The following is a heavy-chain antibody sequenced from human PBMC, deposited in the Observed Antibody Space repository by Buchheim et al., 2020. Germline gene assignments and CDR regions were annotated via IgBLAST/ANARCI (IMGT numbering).Heavy chain of an antibody. Sequence: QVQLVQSGAEVKKPGASVKVSRKASGYTFTSYDINWVRQATGQGLEWMGWMNPNSGNTGYAQKFQGRVTMTRHTSISTAYMELSSLRSEDTAVYYCAREIVVVPAAISLYYYYGMDVWGQGTT. V-gene: IGHV1-8*01. CDR2: MNPNSGNT. D-gene: IGHD2-2*02. CDR3: AREIVVVPAAISLYYYYGMDV. J-gene: IGHJ6*02. CDR1: GYTFTSYD.